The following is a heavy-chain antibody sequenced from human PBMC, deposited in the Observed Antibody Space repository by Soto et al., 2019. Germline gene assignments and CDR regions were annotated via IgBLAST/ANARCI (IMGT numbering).Heavy chain of an antibody. CDR3: ARPQHDSPLYNWFDP. J-gene: IGHJ5*02. CDR2: IIPIFGTA. Sequence: QVQLVQSGAEVQTPGSSVKVSCKASGGTFSSYASSWVRQAPGQGLAWMGGIIPIFGTANYTQKFQGRVTITADESTSTAYMELSSLRSEDTAVYYCARPQHDSPLYNWFDPWGQGTLVTVSS. V-gene: IGHV1-69*01. D-gene: IGHD1-1*01. CDR1: GGTFSSYA.